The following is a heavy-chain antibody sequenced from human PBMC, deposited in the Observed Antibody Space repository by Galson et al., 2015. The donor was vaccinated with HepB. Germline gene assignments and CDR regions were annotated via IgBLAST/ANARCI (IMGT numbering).Heavy chain of an antibody. CDR3: SRSGTNGAPVDY. V-gene: IGHV1-46*03. CDR1: GYTFTSYY. J-gene: IGHJ4*02. D-gene: IGHD1-26*01. Sequence: SVKVSCMASGYTFTSYYMHWVRQAPGQGLEWMGIINPSGGNTSYAQIFQGRVTMTRDTSTSTVYMELSSLRSEDTAVYYCSRSGTNGAPVDYWGQGTLVTVSS. CDR2: INPSGGNT.